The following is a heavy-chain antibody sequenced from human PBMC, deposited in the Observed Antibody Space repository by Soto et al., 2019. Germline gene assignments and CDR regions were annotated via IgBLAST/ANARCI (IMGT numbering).Heavy chain of an antibody. D-gene: IGHD3-9*01. CDR2: IYYSGST. V-gene: IGHV4-59*08. Sequence: PSETLSLTCTVSGGSISSYYWSWIRQPPGKGLEWIGYIYYSGSTNYNPSLKSRVTISVDTSKNQFSLKLSSVTAADTAVYYCARLRFILTGRFFDYWGQGTLVTVSS. CDR3: ARLRFILTGRFFDY. CDR1: GGSISSYY. J-gene: IGHJ4*02.